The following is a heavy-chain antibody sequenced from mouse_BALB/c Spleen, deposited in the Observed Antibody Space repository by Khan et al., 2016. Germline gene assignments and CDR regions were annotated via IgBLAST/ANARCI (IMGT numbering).Heavy chain of an antibody. CDR1: GYSITSGYY. Sequence: EVQLQESGPGLVKPSQSLSLTCSVTGYSITSGYYWNWIRQFPGNKLEWMGYISYDGSNNYNPSLKNRISITRDTSKNQFFLKLNSVPSEDTSTYYCVTVLRVYAMDYWGQGTSVTVSS. D-gene: IGHD1-1*01. CDR3: VTVLRVYAMDY. CDR2: ISYDGSN. V-gene: IGHV3-6*02. J-gene: IGHJ4*01.